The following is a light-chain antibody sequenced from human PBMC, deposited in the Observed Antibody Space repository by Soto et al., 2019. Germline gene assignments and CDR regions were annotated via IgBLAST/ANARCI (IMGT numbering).Light chain of an antibody. V-gene: IGLV2-14*03. Sequence: QSVLTQPASVSGSPGQSITISCTGTSSDVGGYNYVSWYQQHPGKAPKLMIYDVNNRPSGVSNRFSGSKSGNTASLTISGLQAEDEADYYCSSYTSSSTLYVVFGGGTKLTVL. CDR2: DVN. J-gene: IGLJ2*01. CDR3: SSYTSSSTLYVV. CDR1: SSDVGGYNY.